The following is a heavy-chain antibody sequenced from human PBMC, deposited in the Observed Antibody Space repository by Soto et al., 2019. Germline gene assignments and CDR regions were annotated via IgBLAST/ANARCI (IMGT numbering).Heavy chain of an antibody. D-gene: IGHD1-20*01. V-gene: IGHV2-5*02. CDR2: TYWDDDN. CDR1: GFSISTSGVG. CDR3: AHRRGGYNWDDGYFDY. J-gene: IGHJ4*02. Sequence: QITLKESGPTLVKPTQTLTLTCTFSGFSISTSGVGVGWIRQPPGKALEWLAFTYWDDDNRYNQSLKSRLTVAKDTSKTLVVLLMTSMDPVDTATYYCAHRRGGYNWDDGYFDYWGQGTLVTVSS.